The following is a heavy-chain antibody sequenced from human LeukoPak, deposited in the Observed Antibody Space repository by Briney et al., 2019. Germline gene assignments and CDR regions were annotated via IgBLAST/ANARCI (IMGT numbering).Heavy chain of an antibody. CDR1: GFTFNNYA. V-gene: IGHV3-66*01. CDR2: IYSGGST. D-gene: IGHD2-2*03. CDR3: ARVPLMDPFFFDY. J-gene: IGHJ4*02. Sequence: GGSLRLSCAASGFTFNNYAMTWVRQAPGKGLEWVSVIYSGGSTYYADSVKGRFTISRDNSKNTLYLQMNSLRAEDTAVYYCARVPLMDPFFFDYWGQGTLVTVSS.